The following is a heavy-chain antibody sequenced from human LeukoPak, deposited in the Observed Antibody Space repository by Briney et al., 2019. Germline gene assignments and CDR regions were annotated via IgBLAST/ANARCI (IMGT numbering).Heavy chain of an antibody. CDR3: ARDLGGIYFDY. V-gene: IGHV4-59*01. Sequence: SETLSLTCNVSDASISGYYWSWIRQPPGKGLEWIGSIHFSGSTNHNPSLRSRVTISVDTFKNQLSLKLSSVTAADTAVYYCARDLGGIYFDYWGQGTLVTVSS. D-gene: IGHD1-26*01. CDR2: IHFSGST. J-gene: IGHJ4*02. CDR1: DASISGYY.